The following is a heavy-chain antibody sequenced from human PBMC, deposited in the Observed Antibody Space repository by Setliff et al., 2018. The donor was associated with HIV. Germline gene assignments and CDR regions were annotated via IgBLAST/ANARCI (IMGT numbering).Heavy chain of an antibody. CDR1: RYTFTGYY. Sequence: ASVKVSCKASRYTFTGYYMHWVRQAPGQGLEWMGWINPNSGGTNYAQKFQGRVTMTRDTSISTAYMELSRLRPDDTAVYYCAREGELHYYDSSGYPPFDYWGQGTLVTVSS. CDR3: AREGELHYYDSSGYPPFDY. CDR2: INPNSGGT. D-gene: IGHD3-22*01. J-gene: IGHJ4*02. V-gene: IGHV1-2*02.